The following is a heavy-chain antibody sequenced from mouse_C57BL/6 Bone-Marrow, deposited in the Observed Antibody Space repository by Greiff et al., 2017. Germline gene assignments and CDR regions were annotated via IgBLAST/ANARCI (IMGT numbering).Heavy chain of an antibody. V-gene: IGHV1-82*01. CDR2: IYPGDGDT. Sequence: QVQLQQSGPELVKPGASVKISCKASGYAFSSSWMNWVKQRPGKGLEWIGRIYPGDGDTNYNGKLKGKATMTADKTSSTAYMLLSSLTSEVSAVYFCARRNWDHFDYWGQGTTLTVSS. J-gene: IGHJ2*01. D-gene: IGHD4-1*01. CDR3: ARRNWDHFDY. CDR1: GYAFSSSW.